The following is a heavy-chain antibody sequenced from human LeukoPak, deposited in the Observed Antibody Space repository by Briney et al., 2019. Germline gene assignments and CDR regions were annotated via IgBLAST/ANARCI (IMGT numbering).Heavy chain of an antibody. Sequence: PGGSLRLSCVASGFTFSTYAMSWVRQTPGKGLEWVSAISATGASTYYADSVKGRFTISIDNSKNTLYLQMNSLRAEDTAVYYCARERRYSGYDEGYFDYWGQGTLVTVSS. J-gene: IGHJ4*02. D-gene: IGHD5-12*01. CDR2: ISATGAST. CDR3: ARERRYSGYDEGYFDY. V-gene: IGHV3-23*01. CDR1: GFTFSTYA.